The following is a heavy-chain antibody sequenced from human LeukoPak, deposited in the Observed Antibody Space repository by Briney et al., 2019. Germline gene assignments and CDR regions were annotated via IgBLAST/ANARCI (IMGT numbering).Heavy chain of an antibody. CDR1: GFTFSTYA. J-gene: IGHJ4*02. Sequence: GGSLRLSCAASGFTFSTYAMTWVRQAPGEGLEWVSAISPRGDKTYYADSVKGRFTISRDNSKNTLYLQMNSLRAEDTAIYYCAKERSAGWPFDYWGQGTPVTVSS. V-gene: IGHV3-23*01. CDR2: ISPRGDKT. CDR3: AKERSAGWPFDY. D-gene: IGHD6-19*01.